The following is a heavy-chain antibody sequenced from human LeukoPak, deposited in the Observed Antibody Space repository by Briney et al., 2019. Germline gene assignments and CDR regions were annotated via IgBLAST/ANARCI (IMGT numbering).Heavy chain of an antibody. J-gene: IGHJ6*02. CDR3: ARERRIAAAPLGMDV. CDR2: IGTAGDT. D-gene: IGHD6-13*01. V-gene: IGHV3-13*01. CDR1: GFTFSSYD. Sequence: GGSLRLSCAASGFTFSSYDMHWVRHATGKGLEWVSAIGTAGDTYYPGSVKGRFTISRENAKNSLYLQMNSLRAGDTAVYYCARERRIAAAPLGMDVWGQGTTVTVSS.